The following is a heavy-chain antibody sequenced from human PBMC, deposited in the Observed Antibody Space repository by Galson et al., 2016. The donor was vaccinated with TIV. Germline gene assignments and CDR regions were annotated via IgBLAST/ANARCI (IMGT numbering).Heavy chain of an antibody. D-gene: IGHD2-15*01. J-gene: IGHJ5*02. CDR2: MSYEGSNK. CDR3: ARAVSRILLGWIAP. Sequence: LRLSCAASGFTFSTYSMHWVRQAPGKGLEWVAVMSYEGSNKYYADSVKGRFSISRDNSKSTLYLHMSSLRPEDTAVYYCARAVSRILLGWIAPWGQGTLVTVSS. V-gene: IGHV3-30*03. CDR1: GFTFSTYS.